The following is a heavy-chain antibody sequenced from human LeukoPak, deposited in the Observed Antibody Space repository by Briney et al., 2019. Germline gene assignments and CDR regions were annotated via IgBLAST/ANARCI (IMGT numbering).Heavy chain of an antibody. J-gene: IGHJ3*02. CDR2: IKPDGSDK. Sequence: GGSLSLSCAASGFPFSIYWMTWVRQAPGKGLEWVANIKPDGSDKYYVDSVKGRFTISRDNAKPSVYLRMNSLTGADMAVYCCARTLDTRLVRAFDIWGQGTTVTVSS. D-gene: IGHD3-16*01. V-gene: IGHV3-7*01. CDR1: GFPFSIYW. CDR3: ARTLDTRLVRAFDI.